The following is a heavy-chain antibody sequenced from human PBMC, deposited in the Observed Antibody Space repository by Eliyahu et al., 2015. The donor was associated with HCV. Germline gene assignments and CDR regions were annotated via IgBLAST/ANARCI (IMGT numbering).Heavy chain of an antibody. J-gene: IGHJ4*02. CDR3: ARPRPNDPYTLFDY. D-gene: IGHD2-2*02. CDR1: GYSFTNKW. CDR2: IFPGDSDS. V-gene: IGHV5-51*03. Sequence: EVQLVQSGAEVKKPGESLRISCQASGYSFTNKWXGWVRQTPGKGLEWLGVIFPGDSDSRYSPAFEGQVTISVDKSIATAYLHWSSLKASDSAIYYCARPRPNDPYTLFDYWGQGTLVTVSS.